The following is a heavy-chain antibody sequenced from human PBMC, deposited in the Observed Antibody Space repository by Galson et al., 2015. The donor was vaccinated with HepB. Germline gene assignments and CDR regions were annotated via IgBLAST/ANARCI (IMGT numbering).Heavy chain of an antibody. CDR3: VRDRPTEYYYDSYGYAYYFDY. CDR1: GFSLNSYG. CDR2: IWYDGRNK. J-gene: IGHJ4*02. D-gene: IGHD3-22*01. Sequence: SLRLSCAVYGFSLNSYGMHWVRQAPGKGLEWVAFIWYDGRNKHHADSVKGRFTISRDNSKNTLYLQMNSLRAEDTAVYYCVRDRPTEYYYDSYGYAYYFDYWGQGTLVTVSS. V-gene: IGHV3-30*02.